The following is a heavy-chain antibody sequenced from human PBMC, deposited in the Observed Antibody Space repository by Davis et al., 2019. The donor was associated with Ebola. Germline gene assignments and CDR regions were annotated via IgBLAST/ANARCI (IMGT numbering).Heavy chain of an antibody. Sequence: GGSLRLSCAASGFTFSSYGMHWVRQAPGKGLEWVAVIWYDGSNKYYADSVRGRFTISRDNSKNTVHLQMNSLRAEDTAVYYCARDAEWLSAFSKWGQGTLVTVSS. J-gene: IGHJ4*02. CDR2: IWYDGSNK. D-gene: IGHD3-3*01. CDR1: GFTFSSYG. V-gene: IGHV3-33*01. CDR3: ARDAEWLSAFSK.